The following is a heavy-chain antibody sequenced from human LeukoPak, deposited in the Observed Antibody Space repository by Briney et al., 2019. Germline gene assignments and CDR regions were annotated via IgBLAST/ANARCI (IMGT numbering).Heavy chain of an antibody. CDR1: GYTFTSYG. D-gene: IGHD1-1*01. V-gene: IGHV1-18*01. CDR3: ARVALGNDGAFDI. J-gene: IGHJ3*02. CDR2: ICAYNGNT. Sequence: ASVTVSFKASGYTFTSYGISWVRQAPGQGLEWMGWICAYNGNTNYAQKLQGRVTMTTDTSTSTAYMELRSLRSDDTAVYYCARVALGNDGAFDIWGQGTMVTVSS.